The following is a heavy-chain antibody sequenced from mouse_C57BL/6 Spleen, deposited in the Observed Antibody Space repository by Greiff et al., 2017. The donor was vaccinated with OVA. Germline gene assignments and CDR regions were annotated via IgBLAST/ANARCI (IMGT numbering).Heavy chain of an antibody. CDR3: ARSAPYEYEDY. CDR1: GYTFTSYW. V-gene: IGHV1-53*01. Sequence: QVQLKQSGTELVKPGASVKLSCKASGYTFTSYWMHWVKQRPGQGLEWIGNINPSNGGTNYNEKFKSKATLTVDKSSSTSYMQRSSLTSEDSAVYYCARSAPYEYEDYWGQGTTLTVSS. J-gene: IGHJ2*01. CDR2: INPSNGGT. D-gene: IGHD2-4*01.